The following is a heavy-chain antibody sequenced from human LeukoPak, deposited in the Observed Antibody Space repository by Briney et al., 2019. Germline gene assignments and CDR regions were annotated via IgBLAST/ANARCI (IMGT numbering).Heavy chain of an antibody. Sequence: GASVKVSCKASGGTFSSYAISWVRQAPGQGLEWMGGIIPIFGTANYAQKFQGRVTITADKSTSTAYMELSSLRSDDTAVYYCARDLWSVLTGYLSWGQGTLVTVSS. CDR1: GGTFSSYA. CDR3: ARDLWSVLTGYLS. V-gene: IGHV1-69*06. J-gene: IGHJ5*02. CDR2: IIPIFGTA. D-gene: IGHD3-9*01.